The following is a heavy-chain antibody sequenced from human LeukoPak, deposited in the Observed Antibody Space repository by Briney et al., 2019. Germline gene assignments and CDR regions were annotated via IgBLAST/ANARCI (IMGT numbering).Heavy chain of an antibody. V-gene: IGHV4-34*01. D-gene: IGHD6-19*01. CDR1: GGSFSGYY. J-gene: IGHJ4*02. Sequence: PSETLSLTCAVYGGSFSGYYWSWIRQPPGKGLEWIGEINHSGSTNYNPSLKSRVTISADKSISTAYLQWSSLKASDTAMYYCARVGDSSGWEYYFDYWGQGTLVTVSS. CDR2: INHSGST. CDR3: ARVGDSSGWEYYFDY.